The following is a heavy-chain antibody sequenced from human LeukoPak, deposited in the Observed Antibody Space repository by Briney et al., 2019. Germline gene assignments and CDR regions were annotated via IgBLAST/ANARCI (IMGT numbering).Heavy chain of an antibody. Sequence: ASVKVSCKASGYTFTGYYMHWVRQAPGQGLEWMGRINPNSGGTNYAQKFQGRVTMTRDTSISTAYMELSRLRSDDTAVYYCARWGRMVVTSSYYYMDVWGKGTTVTVPS. V-gene: IGHV1-2*06. D-gene: IGHD4/OR15-4a*01. J-gene: IGHJ6*03. CDR2: INPNSGGT. CDR1: GYTFTGYY. CDR3: ARWGRMVVTSSYYYMDV.